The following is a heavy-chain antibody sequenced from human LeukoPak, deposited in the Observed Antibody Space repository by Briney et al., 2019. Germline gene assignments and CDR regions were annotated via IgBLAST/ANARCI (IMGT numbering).Heavy chain of an antibody. CDR2: IHHDGSNK. Sequence: GGSLRLSCAASGFTFSSYGMHWVRQAPGKGLDWVAFIHHDGSNKYYADSVKGRFTISRDNAKNSLYLQMNSLRAEDTALYYCAKDIRRIAADAFDIWGQGTMVTVSS. D-gene: IGHD2-15*01. CDR3: AKDIRRIAADAFDI. V-gene: IGHV3-30*02. J-gene: IGHJ3*02. CDR1: GFTFSSYG.